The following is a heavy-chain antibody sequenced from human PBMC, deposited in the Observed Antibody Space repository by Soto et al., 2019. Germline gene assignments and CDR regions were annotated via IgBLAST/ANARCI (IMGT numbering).Heavy chain of an antibody. J-gene: IGHJ5*02. CDR3: ARALGVLVPAGIGAWYDP. CDR2: IYYSGST. D-gene: IGHD2-2*01. CDR1: GGSISSYY. V-gene: IGHV4-59*01. Sequence: SETLSLTCTVSGGSISSYYWSWIRQPPGKGLEWIGYIYYSGSTNYNPSLKSRVTISVDTSKNQFSLKLSSVTAADTAVYYCARALGVLVPAGIGAWYDPWGQGTLVTVSS.